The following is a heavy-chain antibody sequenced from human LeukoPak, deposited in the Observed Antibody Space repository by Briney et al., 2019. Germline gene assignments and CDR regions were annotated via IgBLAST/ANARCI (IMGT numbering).Heavy chain of an antibody. J-gene: IGHJ4*02. Sequence: ASVKVSSKASGYTFTIYGISWVRQAPGQGLEWMGWISAYNGNTNYAQKLQGRVTMTTDTSTSAAYMELRSLRSDDTAVYYCASSLGIAAAGGLFDYWGQGTLVTVSS. D-gene: IGHD6-13*01. CDR2: ISAYNGNT. CDR3: ASSLGIAAAGGLFDY. CDR1: GYTFTIYG. V-gene: IGHV1-18*01.